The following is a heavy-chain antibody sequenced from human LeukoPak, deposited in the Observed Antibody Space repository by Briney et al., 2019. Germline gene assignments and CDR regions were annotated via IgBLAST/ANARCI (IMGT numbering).Heavy chain of an antibody. J-gene: IGHJ4*02. CDR3: AKVTQSLVRGVIELYDY. V-gene: IGHV4-34*01. Sequence: SETLSLTCAVYGGSFSGYYWSWIRQPPGKGLEWIGEINHSGSTNYNPSLKSRVTISVDTSKNQFSLKLSSVTAADTAVYYCAKVTQSLVRGVIELYDYWGQGTLVTVSS. CDR1: GGSFSGYY. D-gene: IGHD3-10*01. CDR2: INHSGST.